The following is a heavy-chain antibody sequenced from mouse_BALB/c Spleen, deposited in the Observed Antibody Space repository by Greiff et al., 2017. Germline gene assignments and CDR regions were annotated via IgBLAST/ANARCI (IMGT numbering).Heavy chain of an antibody. Sequence: QVQLQQSGAELVRPGSSVKISCKASGYAFSSYWMNWVKQRPGQGLEWIGQIYPGDGDTNYNGKFKGKATLTADKSSSTAYMQLSSLTSEDSAVYFCAREGTTVVADDWGEGTTLTVSS. CDR3: AREGTTVVADD. J-gene: IGHJ2*01. CDR2: IYPGDGDT. V-gene: IGHV1-80*01. D-gene: IGHD1-1*01. CDR1: GYAFSSYW.